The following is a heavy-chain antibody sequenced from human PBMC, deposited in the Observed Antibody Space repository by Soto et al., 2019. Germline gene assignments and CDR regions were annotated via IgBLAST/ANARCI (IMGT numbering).Heavy chain of an antibody. Sequence: GGSLRLSCEASGFTFSGAWMNWVRQAPGKGLEWVGRIKRKTDGGAIDNAASVKGRISISRDDSQNTLYLQMNSLNTEDTALDYCATSGRSWDYFDFWGRGTLVTVSS. D-gene: IGHD1-26*01. CDR2: IKRKTDGGAI. J-gene: IGHJ4*02. CDR3: ATSGRSWDYFDF. V-gene: IGHV3-15*07. CDR1: GFTFSGAW.